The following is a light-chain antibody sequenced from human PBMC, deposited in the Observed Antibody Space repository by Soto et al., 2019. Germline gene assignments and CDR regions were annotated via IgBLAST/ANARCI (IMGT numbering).Light chain of an antibody. Sequence: QSVLTQSSSASASLGPSVKLTCTLSSGHSTYIIACHQQQPGKAPRYLMKLEGSGSYNKGSGIPDRFSGSSSGADRYLTISNLPFEDEADYCCETWDTNVVVFGGGTKLTVL. CDR3: ETWDTNVVV. CDR2: LEGSGSY. CDR1: SGHSTYI. J-gene: IGLJ2*01. V-gene: IGLV4-60*02.